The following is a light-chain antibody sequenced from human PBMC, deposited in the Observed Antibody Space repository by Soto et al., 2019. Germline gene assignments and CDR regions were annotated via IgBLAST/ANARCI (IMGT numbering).Light chain of an antibody. CDR1: QGISSY. J-gene: IGKJ1*01. CDR2: AAS. V-gene: IGKV1-9*01. Sequence: DIQLTQSPSFLSASVGDRVTITCRASQGISSYIAWYQQKPGKAPKLLIYAASTLQSGVPSRFSGSGSGTEFTLTISSLQPEDFATYYCQQLNSYPWTFGQGTKVEI. CDR3: QQLNSYPWT.